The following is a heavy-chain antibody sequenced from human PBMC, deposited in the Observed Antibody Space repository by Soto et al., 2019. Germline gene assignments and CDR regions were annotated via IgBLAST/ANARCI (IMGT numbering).Heavy chain of an antibody. CDR2: LYNTGST. CDR1: GASISRYY. V-gene: IGHV4-59*01. Sequence: SETLSLTCTVSGASISRYYWSWIRQSPGKGLEWIGYLYNTGSTIYNPSLKSRVTISVDTSKNQFSLKLSSVTAADTAVYYCVRGDDRVAKPSSYWGQGTLVTVSS. J-gene: IGHJ4*02. CDR3: VRGDDRVAKPSSY. D-gene: IGHD1-1*01.